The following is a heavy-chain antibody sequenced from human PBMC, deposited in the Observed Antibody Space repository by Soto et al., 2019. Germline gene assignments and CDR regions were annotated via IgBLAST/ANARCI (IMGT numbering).Heavy chain of an antibody. CDR2: IWFDGSKK. D-gene: IGHD3-10*01. Sequence: PGGSLRLSCAASGFPFSNYAMHWARQAPGKGLEWVAVIWFDGSKKYYGYSVKGRFTISRDNSKNTLYLQMNSLRAEDTAVYYCARGGRNLLFYKCFEIWGQGTMVTVSS. CDR1: GFPFSNYA. V-gene: IGHV3-33*01. CDR3: ARGGRNLLFYKCFEI. J-gene: IGHJ3*02.